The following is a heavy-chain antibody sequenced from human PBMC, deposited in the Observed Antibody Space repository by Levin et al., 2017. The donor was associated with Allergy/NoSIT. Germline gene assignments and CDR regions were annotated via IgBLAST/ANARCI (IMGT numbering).Heavy chain of an antibody. CDR3: ARDGGSQIRGPSPAFDI. CDR1: GYTFTGYY. Sequence: GASVKVSCKASGYTFTGYYMHWVRQAPGQGLEWMGWINPNSGGTNYAQKFQGRVTMTRDTSISTAYMELSRLRSDDTAVYYCARDGGSQIRGPSPAFDIWGQGTMVTVSS. D-gene: IGHD3-10*01. V-gene: IGHV1-2*02. CDR2: INPNSGGT. J-gene: IGHJ3*02.